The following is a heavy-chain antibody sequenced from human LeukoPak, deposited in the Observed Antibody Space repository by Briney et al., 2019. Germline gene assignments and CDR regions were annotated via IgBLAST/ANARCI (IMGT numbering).Heavy chain of an antibody. Sequence: GGSLRLSCAASVFTFSNYSMNWVRQAPGEGLEWVSSISSSGSFIYYADSVKGRFTISRDNARNSLFLQMNSLRAEDTAVYYCARDLRYCSSASCSENGAFDIWGQGTMVTVSS. CDR2: ISSSGSFI. CDR3: ARDLRYCSSASCSENGAFDI. V-gene: IGHV3-21*01. J-gene: IGHJ3*02. D-gene: IGHD2-2*01. CDR1: VFTFSNYS.